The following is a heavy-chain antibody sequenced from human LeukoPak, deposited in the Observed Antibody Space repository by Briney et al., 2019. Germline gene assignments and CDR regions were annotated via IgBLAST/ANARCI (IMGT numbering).Heavy chain of an antibody. CDR1: GYTFTGYY. Sequence: ASVKVSCKASGYTFTGYYMHWVRQAPGQRLEWMGWINAGNGNTKYSQKFQGRVTITRDTSASTAYMELSSLRSEDTAVYYCARDGETTSGQWLVYYYYGMDVWGQGTTVTVSS. CDR3: ARDGETTSGQWLVYYYYGMDV. CDR2: INAGNGNT. V-gene: IGHV1-3*01. D-gene: IGHD6-19*01. J-gene: IGHJ6*02.